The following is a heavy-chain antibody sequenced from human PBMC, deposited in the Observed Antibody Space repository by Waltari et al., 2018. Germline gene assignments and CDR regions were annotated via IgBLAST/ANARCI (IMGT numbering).Heavy chain of an antibody. J-gene: IGHJ4*02. CDR1: GFTFSSYS. V-gene: IGHV3-21*04. CDR3: ARDFKQWLLFDY. D-gene: IGHD6-19*01. Sequence: EVQLVESGGGLVKPGGSLRLSCAASGFTFSSYSMNWVRQAPGKGLEWVSSISSSGSTIYYADSVKGRFTISRDNAKNSLYLQMNSLRAEDTAVYYCARDFKQWLLFDYWGQGTLVTVSS. CDR2: ISSSGSTI.